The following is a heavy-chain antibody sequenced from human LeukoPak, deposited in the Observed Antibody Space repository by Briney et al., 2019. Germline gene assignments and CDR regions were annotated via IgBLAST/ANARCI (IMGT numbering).Heavy chain of an antibody. J-gene: IGHJ5*02. CDR3: ALSGYLDNWFDP. Sequence: SETLSLTCTVSGGSISSYYWSWIRQPPGKGLEWIGYIYYSGGTNYNPSLKSRVTISVDTSKNQFSLKLSSVTAADTAVYYCALSGYLDNWFDPWGQGTLVTVSS. CDR1: GGSISSYY. CDR2: IYYSGGT. D-gene: IGHD3-22*01. V-gene: IGHV4-59*01.